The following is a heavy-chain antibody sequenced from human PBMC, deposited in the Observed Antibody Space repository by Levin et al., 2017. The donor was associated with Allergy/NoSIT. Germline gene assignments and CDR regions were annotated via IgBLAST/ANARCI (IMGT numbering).Heavy chain of an antibody. Sequence: HGESLKISCAASGFSFSTYSMNWVRQAPGKGLEWISYISTTSSTVFYTDSVKGRFTISRDNAKNSLYLQMNSLRDEDTAVYYCARGRGSGWYMSDFQYWGQGTLVTVSS. CDR1: GFSFSTYS. CDR2: ISTTSSTV. CDR3: ARGRGSGWYMSDFQY. V-gene: IGHV3-48*02. D-gene: IGHD6-19*01. J-gene: IGHJ1*01.